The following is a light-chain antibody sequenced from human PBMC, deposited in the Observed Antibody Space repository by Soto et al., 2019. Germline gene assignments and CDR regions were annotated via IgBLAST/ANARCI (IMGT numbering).Light chain of an antibody. CDR2: ASS. CDR1: QYISNW. J-gene: IGKJ4*01. V-gene: IGKV1D-16*01. Sequence: DIQMTHSPSSVSASVGEGVTITCLASQYISNWVVWYQQKPERAPKSLIYASSSLQSGVPSRFSGSGSGTVFTLTISGLQPEDFATYYCQHYVSYPLTFGGGTKVDIK. CDR3: QHYVSYPLT.